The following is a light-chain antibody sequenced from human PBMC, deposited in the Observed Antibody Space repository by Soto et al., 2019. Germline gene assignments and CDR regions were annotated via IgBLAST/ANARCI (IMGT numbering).Light chain of an antibody. V-gene: IGLV2-8*01. CDR3: ASYTGSNNPYV. Sequence: QSVLSQPPSASGSPGQSVTISCTGTSSDIGRYNYVSWYQQHPGKAPKLMIYEVSKRPSGVPDRFSGSKSGSTASLTVSGLQADDEADYFCASYTGSNNPYVFGTGTKLTVL. CDR1: SSDIGRYNY. CDR2: EVS. J-gene: IGLJ1*01.